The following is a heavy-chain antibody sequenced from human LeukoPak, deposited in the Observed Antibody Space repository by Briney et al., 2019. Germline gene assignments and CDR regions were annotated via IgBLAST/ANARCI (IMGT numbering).Heavy chain of an antibody. CDR3: ARDTPLYADSPDAFDI. D-gene: IGHD2/OR15-2a*01. J-gene: IGHJ3*02. Sequence: PGGSLRLSCAASGFTFSDYFMSWIRQAPGKGLEWVSYISSSGTNIYYADSVKGRFTISRDNAKNSLYLQMNSLRDEDTAVYYCARDTPLYADSPDAFDIWGQGTMVTVSS. CDR1: GFTFSDYF. CDR2: ISSSGTNI. V-gene: IGHV3-11*04.